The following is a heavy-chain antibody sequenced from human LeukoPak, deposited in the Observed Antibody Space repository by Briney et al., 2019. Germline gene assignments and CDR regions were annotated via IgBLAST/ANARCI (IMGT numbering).Heavy chain of an antibody. J-gene: IGHJ4*02. D-gene: IGHD3-3*01. CDR3: AREDHDFWSGYHGDFDY. CDR1: GFTFSSYW. CDR2: IKQDGSEK. Sequence: PGGAPRLSCAAPGFTFSSYWMSWGRQGPGKGLGWGANIKQDGSEKYYVDSVKGRFTISRDNAKNSLYLQMNSLRAEDTAVYYCAREDHDFWSGYHGDFDYWGQGTLVTVSS. V-gene: IGHV3-7*01.